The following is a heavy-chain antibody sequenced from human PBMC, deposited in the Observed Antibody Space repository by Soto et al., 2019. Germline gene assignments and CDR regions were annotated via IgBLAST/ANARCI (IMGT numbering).Heavy chain of an antibody. CDR2: ISSISNTI. CDR3: ARDRGCSGGICYRDLGY. D-gene: IGHD2-15*01. V-gene: IGHV3-48*01. CDR1: GFTFSSYS. J-gene: IGHJ4*02. Sequence: GGSLRLSCAAAGFTFSSYSMSWVSQAPGKGLEWVSYISSISNTIYYADSVKGRFTISRDNAKNSLYLHMNSLSAEDTAVYYCARDRGCSGGICYRDLGYWGQGTLVTVSS.